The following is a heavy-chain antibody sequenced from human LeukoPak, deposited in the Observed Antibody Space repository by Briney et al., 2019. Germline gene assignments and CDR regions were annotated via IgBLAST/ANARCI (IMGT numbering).Heavy chain of an antibody. D-gene: IGHD3-16*01. CDR1: GGTLNSFY. CDR3: ARWNAVITSLDH. V-gene: IGHV4-59*08. J-gene: IGHJ4*02. Sequence: SETLSLTCSVSGGTLNSFYWSWIRQPPGKGLEYIGYVYYTGKTNYNPSFKSRVTLSAVTSKNQFSLKLSSVTVADTAVYYCARWNAVITSLDHWGQGILVAVSS. CDR2: VYYTGKT.